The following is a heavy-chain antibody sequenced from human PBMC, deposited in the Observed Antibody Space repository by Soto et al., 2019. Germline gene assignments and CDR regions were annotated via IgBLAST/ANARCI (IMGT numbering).Heavy chain of an antibody. V-gene: IGHV4-38-2*02. J-gene: IGHJ6*02. CDR3: ARDPSLGGVATPYYYYYGMDV. CDR2: IYHSGST. CDR1: GYSISSGYY. Sequence: SETLSLTCTVSGYSISSGYYWGWIRQPPGKGLEWIGSIYHSGSTYYNPSLKSRVTISVDTSKNKFSLKLSSVTAADTAVYYCARDPSLGGVATPYYYYYGMDVWGQGTTVTVSS. D-gene: IGHD2-15*01.